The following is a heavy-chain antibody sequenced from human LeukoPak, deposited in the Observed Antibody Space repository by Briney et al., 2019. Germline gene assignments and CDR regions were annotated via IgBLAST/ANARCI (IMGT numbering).Heavy chain of an antibody. CDR1: GHTFTSDY. V-gene: IGHV1-46*01. CDR3: AREGGNYGSGDTTIDY. CDR2: INPSGGST. D-gene: IGHD3-10*01. Sequence: ASVKVSCKASGHTFTSDYIHWVRQAPGQGLEWMGIINPSGGSTTYAQKFQGRVTLSRDTSTSTVYMELSSLRAEDTAVYYCAREGGNYGSGDTTIDYWGQGTLVTVSS. J-gene: IGHJ4*02.